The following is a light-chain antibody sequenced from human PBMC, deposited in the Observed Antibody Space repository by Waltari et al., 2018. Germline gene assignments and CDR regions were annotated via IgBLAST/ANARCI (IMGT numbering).Light chain of an antibody. CDR3: ATLDDSLNGL. J-gene: IGLJ2*01. Sequence: QSVLTQPPSVSGTPGQRVSTSRSGSSSNIGTRSVNWYQQVPRTAPNLRIYPTNQRPSGVPERFSGSKSGTSASLAISGLQSENEADYYCATLDDSLNGLFGGGTKLTVL. CDR2: PTN. V-gene: IGLV1-44*01. CDR1: SSNIGTRS.